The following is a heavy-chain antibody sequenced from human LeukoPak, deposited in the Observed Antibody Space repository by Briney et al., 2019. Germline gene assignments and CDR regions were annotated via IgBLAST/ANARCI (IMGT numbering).Heavy chain of an antibody. V-gene: IGHV4-34*01. CDR1: GGSFSGYY. CDR2: INHSGST. CDR3: ARAQWLTSTYYYYYGMDV. J-gene: IGHJ6*02. Sequence: PSETLSLTCAVYGGSFSGYYWSWIRQPPGKGLEWIGEINHSGSTNYNPSLKSRVTISVDTSKNQFSLKLSSVTAADTAVYYCARAQWLTSTYYYYYGMDVWGQGTTVTVSS. D-gene: IGHD6-19*01.